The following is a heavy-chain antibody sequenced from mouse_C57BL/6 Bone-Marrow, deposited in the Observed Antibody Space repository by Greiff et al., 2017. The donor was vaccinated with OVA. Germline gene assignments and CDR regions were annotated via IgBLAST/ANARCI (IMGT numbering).Heavy chain of an antibody. V-gene: IGHV14-4*01. CDR1: GFNIKDDY. J-gene: IGHJ3*01. CDR2: IDPENGDT. Sequence: VQLQQSGAELVRPGASVKLSCTASGFNIKDDYMHWVKQRPEQGLEWIGWIDPENGDTEYASKFQGKATITADTSSNTAYLQLSSLTSEDTAVYYCTSIYDGYPFAYWGQGTLVTVSA. D-gene: IGHD2-3*01. CDR3: TSIYDGYPFAY.